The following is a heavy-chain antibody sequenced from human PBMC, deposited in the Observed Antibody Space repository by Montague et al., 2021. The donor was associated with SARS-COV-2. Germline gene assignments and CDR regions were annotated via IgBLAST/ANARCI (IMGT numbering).Heavy chain of an antibody. CDR3: ARHGLEGANTYYFGLDV. J-gene: IGHJ6*02. CDR1: GGSISNYY. CDR2: IHNSGST. D-gene: IGHD1-26*01. Sequence: SETLSLTCTVSGGSISNYYWSWTRHPPGKGLDWIGYIHNSGSTSSHPSPKVRVPIQIDTSKNQFSLTLSSVTAADTAIYYCARHGLEGANTYYFGLDVWGQGTTVTVSS. V-gene: IGHV4-59*08.